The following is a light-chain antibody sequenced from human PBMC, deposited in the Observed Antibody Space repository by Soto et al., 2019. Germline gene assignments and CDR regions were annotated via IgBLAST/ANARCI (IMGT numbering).Light chain of an antibody. J-gene: IGKJ4*01. CDR1: QNIIRW. CDR3: QQHNTYSVP. CDR2: DAS. V-gene: IGKV1-5*01. Sequence: DIQVTQSPSTLSASVGDRVTMTCRASQNIIRWLAWYQQKPGKAPRLLIYDASSLESGVPSRFSGSGSGTEFTLTISSLQPYYFATYYRQQHNTYSVPFGGGTKVDIK.